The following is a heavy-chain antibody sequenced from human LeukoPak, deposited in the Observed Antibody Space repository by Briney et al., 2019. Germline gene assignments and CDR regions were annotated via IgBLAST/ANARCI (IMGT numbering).Heavy chain of an antibody. J-gene: IGHJ4*02. V-gene: IGHV4-38-2*01. CDR3: ARGYYDSSGYYWNYFDY. CDR2: IYHSGSI. D-gene: IGHD3-22*01. CDR1: GYSISSGYY. Sequence: SETLSLTCAVSGYSISSGYYWGWIRQPPGKGLEWIGSIYHSGSIYYNPSLKNRVTISVDTSKNQFSLKLSSVTAAGTAVYYCARGYYDSSGYYWNYFDYWGQGTLVTVSS.